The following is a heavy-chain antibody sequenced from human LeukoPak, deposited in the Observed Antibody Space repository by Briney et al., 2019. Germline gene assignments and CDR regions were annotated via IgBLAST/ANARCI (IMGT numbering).Heavy chain of an antibody. CDR3: AKDNLPY. Sequence: PGGSLRLSCAASGFTFSSYGMHWVRQAPGKGLEWVAVISYDGSNKYYADSVKSRFTISRDNSKNTLYLQMNSLRAEDTAVYYCAKDNLPYWGQGTLVTVSS. CDR2: ISYDGSNK. J-gene: IGHJ4*02. CDR1: GFTFSSYG. V-gene: IGHV3-30*18.